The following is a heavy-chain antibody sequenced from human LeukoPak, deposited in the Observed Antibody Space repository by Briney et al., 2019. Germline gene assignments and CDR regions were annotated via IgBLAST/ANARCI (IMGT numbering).Heavy chain of an antibody. D-gene: IGHD4-17*01. Sequence: SETLSLTCTVSGGSISSYYWSWIRQPPGKVLEWIGYMYYSGSTNYNPSLKSRVTISVDTSKNQFSLKLSSVTAADTAVYYCARDLPRDYGDYYYGMDVWGQGTTVTVSS. CDR1: GGSISSYY. V-gene: IGHV4-59*01. J-gene: IGHJ6*02. CDR2: MYYSGST. CDR3: ARDLPRDYGDYYYGMDV.